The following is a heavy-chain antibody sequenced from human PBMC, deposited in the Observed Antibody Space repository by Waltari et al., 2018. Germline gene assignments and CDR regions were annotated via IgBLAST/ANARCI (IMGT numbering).Heavy chain of an antibody. CDR2: IYHSGST. CDR1: RYSISSRHY. D-gene: IGHD2-2*01. CDR3: ARDGKAYCSSTSCYSFDY. V-gene: IGHV4-38-2*02. Sequence: QVQPQESGPGLVKPSETLSLTCAVSRYSISSRHYRAWLRQPPGRGLEWIGSIYHSGSTYYNPSLKSRVTISVDTSKNQFSLKLSSVTAADTAVYYCARDGKAYCSSTSCYSFDYWGQGTLVTVSS. J-gene: IGHJ4*02.